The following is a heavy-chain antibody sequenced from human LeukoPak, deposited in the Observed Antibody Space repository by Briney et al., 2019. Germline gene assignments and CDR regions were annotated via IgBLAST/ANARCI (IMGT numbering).Heavy chain of an antibody. J-gene: IGHJ4*02. CDR1: GFTFSDYY. Sequence: PGGSLRLSCAASGFTFSDYYMSWIRQAPGKGLEWVSYISSSGSTIYYADSVKGRFTISRDNAKNSLYLQMNSLRAEDTAVYYCARDLAYYDSSGLVRWGQGTLVTVSS. CDR3: ARDLAYYDSSGLVR. D-gene: IGHD3-22*01. V-gene: IGHV3-11*01. CDR2: ISSSGSTI.